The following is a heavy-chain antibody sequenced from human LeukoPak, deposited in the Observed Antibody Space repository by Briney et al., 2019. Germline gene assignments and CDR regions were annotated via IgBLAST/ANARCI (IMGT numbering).Heavy chain of an antibody. D-gene: IGHD2-15*01. CDR2: MNPNSGNT. CDR3: ARDCSGGSCYSDYYYYMDV. Sequence: GASVKVSCKASGYTFTSYDINWVRQATGQGLEWMGWMNPNSGNTGYAQKFQGRVTITRNTSISTAYMELSSLRSEDTAVYYCARDCSGGSCYSDYYYYMDVWGKGTTVTVSS. V-gene: IGHV1-8*03. CDR1: GYTFTSYD. J-gene: IGHJ6*03.